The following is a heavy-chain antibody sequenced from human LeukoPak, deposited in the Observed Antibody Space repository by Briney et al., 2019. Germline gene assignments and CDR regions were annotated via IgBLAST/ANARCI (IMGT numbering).Heavy chain of an antibody. J-gene: IGHJ4*02. D-gene: IGHD2-15*01. Sequence: SGGSLRLSCAASGLTFAAYAMTWVRQAPEKGLEWVSTISDSGGNTYYADSLKGRFTISRDNSKNTLYLQVDSLRAEDTAVYYCAKLGGYCSSGSCRDFYYWGEGALVTVSS. V-gene: IGHV3-23*01. CDR2: ISDSGGNT. CDR1: GLTFAAYA. CDR3: AKLGGYCSSGSCRDFYY.